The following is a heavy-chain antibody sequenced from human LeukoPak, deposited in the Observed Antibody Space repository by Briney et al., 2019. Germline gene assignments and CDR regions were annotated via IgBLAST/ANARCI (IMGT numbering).Heavy chain of an antibody. V-gene: IGHV3-23*01. CDR1: TFTFSSDA. J-gene: IGHJ3*02. D-gene: IGHD6-13*01. CDR2: ISAGSFST. CDR3: ARDGASSSWVEAFDI. Sequence: GGSLRLSCAASTFTFSSDAMTWVRQAPGKGLEWVSAISAGSFSTFYADSVKGRFTISRDNSKNTLYLQMNSLRAEDTAVYYCARDGASSSWVEAFDIWGQGTMVTVSS.